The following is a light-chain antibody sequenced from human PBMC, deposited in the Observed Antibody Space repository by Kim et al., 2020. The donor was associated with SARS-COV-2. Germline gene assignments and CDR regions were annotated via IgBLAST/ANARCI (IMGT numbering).Light chain of an antibody. CDR1: QYISRS. CDR3: QQYYSYPLT. CDR2: AAS. Sequence: SASAGDRVTITCRARQYISRSVAWYQQKPGTAPKLLIYAASTLQSGVPSRFSGSGSGTDFTLTINYLQSEDFATYYCQQYYSYPLTFGGGTRVEI. J-gene: IGKJ4*01. V-gene: IGKV1-8*01.